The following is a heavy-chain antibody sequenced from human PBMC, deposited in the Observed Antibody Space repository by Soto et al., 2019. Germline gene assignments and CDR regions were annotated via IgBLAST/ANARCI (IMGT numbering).Heavy chain of an antibody. CDR2: ISGSGGST. Sequence: GGSLRLSCAASGFTFSSYAMSWVRQAPGKGLEWVSAISGSGGSTYYADSVKGRFTISRDNSRNTLYLQMNSLRAEDTAVYYCAKVIQGDSDFWSGEMDVWGQGTTVTVSS. CDR3: AKVIQGDSDFWSGEMDV. D-gene: IGHD3-3*01. J-gene: IGHJ6*02. CDR1: GFTFSSYA. V-gene: IGHV3-23*01.